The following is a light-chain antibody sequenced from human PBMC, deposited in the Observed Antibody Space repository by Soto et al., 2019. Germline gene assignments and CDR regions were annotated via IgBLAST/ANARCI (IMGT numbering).Light chain of an antibody. Sequence: DIQMTQSPSTLSASVGDRVTITCRASQSITIWLAWYQQKPGKAPKLLIFDASSLESGVPSRFSGSGSGTEFTLTISSLQPDDFATYHCQHYNSYSWTFGQGTKVEIK. V-gene: IGKV1-5*01. CDR1: QSITIW. J-gene: IGKJ1*01. CDR2: DAS. CDR3: QHYNSYSWT.